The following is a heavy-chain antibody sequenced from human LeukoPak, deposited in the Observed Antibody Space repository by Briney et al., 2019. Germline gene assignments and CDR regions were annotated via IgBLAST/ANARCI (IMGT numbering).Heavy chain of an antibody. Sequence: ASVKVSCKASGYTFTSYGISWVRQAPGQGLEWMGWISAYNGNTNYAQKLQGRVTMTTDTSMSTAYMELRSLRSDDTAVYYCARGGQYCSSTSCVQHYYYYGMDVWGQGTTVTVSS. J-gene: IGHJ6*02. CDR3: ARGGQYCSSTSCVQHYYYYGMDV. D-gene: IGHD2-2*01. CDR1: GYTFTSYG. CDR2: ISAYNGNT. V-gene: IGHV1-18*01.